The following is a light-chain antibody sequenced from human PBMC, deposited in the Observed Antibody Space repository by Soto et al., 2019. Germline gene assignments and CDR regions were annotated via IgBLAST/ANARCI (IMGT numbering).Light chain of an antibody. V-gene: IGLV2-23*01. CDR1: SSDVGSYNL. CDR2: EGS. CDR3: CSYAGSSTYV. Sequence: SALTQPASVSGSLGQSITICCTGTSSDVGSYNLVSWYQQYPDKAPKLLIYEGSKRPSGVSNRFSGSKSGNTASLTISGLQAEDEADYYCCSYAGSSTYVFGIGTKVTVL. J-gene: IGLJ1*01.